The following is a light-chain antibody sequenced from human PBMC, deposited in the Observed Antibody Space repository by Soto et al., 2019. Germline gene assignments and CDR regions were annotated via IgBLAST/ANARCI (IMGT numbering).Light chain of an antibody. V-gene: IGKV3-15*01. CDR3: QQYDNWPSLT. Sequence: EIVMTQSPATLSVSPGERATLSCRASQSVSSNLAWYQQTPGQAPRLLIYGASTRATGIPARFSGSGSGTEFTLTLSGLQSEDFAVYYCQQYDNWPSLTFGGGTKVEIK. CDR2: GAS. CDR1: QSVSSN. J-gene: IGKJ4*01.